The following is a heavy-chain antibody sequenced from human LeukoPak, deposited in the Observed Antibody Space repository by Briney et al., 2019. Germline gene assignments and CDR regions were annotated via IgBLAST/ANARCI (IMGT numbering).Heavy chain of an antibody. D-gene: IGHD6-19*01. CDR2: ISWNSGSI. V-gene: IGHV3-9*01. CDR3: AKGNGIAVAGTIFS. J-gene: IGHJ4*02. CDR1: GFTFDDYA. Sequence: PGRSLRLSCAASGFTFDDYAMHWVRQAPGKGLEWVSGISWNSGSIGYADSVKGRLTISRDNAKNSLYLQMNSLRAEDTALYYCAKGNGIAVAGTIFSWGQGTLVTVSS.